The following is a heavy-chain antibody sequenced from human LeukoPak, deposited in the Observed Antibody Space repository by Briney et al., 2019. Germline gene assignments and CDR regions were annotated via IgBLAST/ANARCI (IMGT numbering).Heavy chain of an antibody. J-gene: IGHJ3*02. D-gene: IGHD3-10*01. CDR1: GFTFSSYA. V-gene: IGHV3-23*01. CDR3: AKGGKWFDDAFDI. CDR2: IGGSGGST. Sequence: GGSLRLSCAASGFTFSSYAMSWVRQAPGKGLEWVSAIGGSGGSTYYADSVKGRFTISRDNSKNTLYLQMNSLRAEDTAVYYCAKGGKWFDDAFDIWGQGTMVTVSS.